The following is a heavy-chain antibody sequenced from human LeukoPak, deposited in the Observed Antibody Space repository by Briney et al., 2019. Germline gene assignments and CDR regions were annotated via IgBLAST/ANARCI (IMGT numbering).Heavy chain of an antibody. CDR2: ISGSGGST. V-gene: IGHV3-23*01. CDR1: GFTFSSYA. CDR3: AKAKPYSSSWYWDY. Sequence: GESLKTSFAASGFTFSSYAMSWVRQAPGKGLEWVSAISGSGGSTYYADSVKGRFTISRDNSKNTLYLQMNSQRAEDTAVYYCAKAKPYSSSWYWDYWGQGTLVTVSS. J-gene: IGHJ4*02. D-gene: IGHD6-13*01.